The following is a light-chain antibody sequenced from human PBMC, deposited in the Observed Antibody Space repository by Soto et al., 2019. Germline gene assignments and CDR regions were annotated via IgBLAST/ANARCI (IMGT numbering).Light chain of an antibody. CDR3: QQYGSSLTWT. Sequence: EIVLTQSPGTLSLSPGERSTLACMSSQSVSSSYLAWYQQKPGQAPRLLIYGASSRATGIPDRFSGSGSGTDFTLTISRLEPEDFAVYYCQQYGSSLTWTFGQGTKVDIK. V-gene: IGKV3-20*01. CDR1: QSVSSSY. J-gene: IGKJ1*01. CDR2: GAS.